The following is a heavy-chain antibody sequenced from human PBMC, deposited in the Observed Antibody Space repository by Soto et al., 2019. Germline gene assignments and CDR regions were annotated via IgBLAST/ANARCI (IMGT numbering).Heavy chain of an antibody. Sequence: QVQLVESGGGVVQPGRSLRLSCAASGFTFSRYAMHWVRQAPGKGLEWVAVISYDGSNKYYADSVKGRFTISRDNSKNTLYLQMNSLRAEDTAVYYCARGYFDYWGQGTLVTVSS. CDR2: ISYDGSNK. J-gene: IGHJ4*02. V-gene: IGHV3-30-3*01. CDR1: GFTFSRYA. CDR3: ARGYFDY.